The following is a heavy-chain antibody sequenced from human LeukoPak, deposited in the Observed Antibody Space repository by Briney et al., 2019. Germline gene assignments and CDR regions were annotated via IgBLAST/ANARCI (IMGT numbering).Heavy chain of an antibody. V-gene: IGHV3-43D*04. CDR1: GFTFDDYA. J-gene: IGHJ4*02. CDR2: ISWDGGST. CDR3: AKNSCTNGVCHSDY. Sequence: GGSLRLSCAASGFTFDDYAMHWVRQAPGKGLEWVSLISWDGGSTYYADFVKGRFTISRDNSKNSLYLQMNSLRAEDTALYYCAKNSCTNGVCHSDYWGQGTLVTVSS. D-gene: IGHD2-8*01.